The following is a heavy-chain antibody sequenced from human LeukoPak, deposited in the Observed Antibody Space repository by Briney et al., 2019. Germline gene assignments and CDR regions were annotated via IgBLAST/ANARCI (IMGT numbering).Heavy chain of an antibody. J-gene: IGHJ5*02. CDR1: GFTFSDYW. CDR3: ARDGDTSGWYA. CDR2: ISYDGSNK. Sequence: GGSLRLSCAASGFTFSDYWMHWVRQAPGKGLEWVAVISYDGSNKYYADSVKGRFTISRDNSKNTLYLQMNSLRAEDTAIYYCARDGDTSGWYAWGQGILVTVSS. V-gene: IGHV3-30*03. D-gene: IGHD6-19*01.